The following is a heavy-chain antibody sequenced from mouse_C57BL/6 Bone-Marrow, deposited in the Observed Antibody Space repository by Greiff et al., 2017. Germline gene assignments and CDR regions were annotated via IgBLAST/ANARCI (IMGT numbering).Heavy chain of an antibody. CDR2: IDPENGDT. V-gene: IGHV14-4*01. D-gene: IGHD1-1*01. Sequence: VQLQQSGAELVRPGASVKLSCTASGFNIKDDYMHWVKQRPEQGLEWIGWIDPENGDTEYASKFQGKATITADTSSNTAYLQLSSLTSEDTAVYYCTTDYYGSSSYYFDYGGQGTTLTVSS. CDR3: TTDYYGSSSYYFDY. CDR1: GFNIKDDY. J-gene: IGHJ2*01.